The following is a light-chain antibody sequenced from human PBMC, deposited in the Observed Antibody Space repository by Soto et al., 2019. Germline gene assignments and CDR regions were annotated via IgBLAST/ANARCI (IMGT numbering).Light chain of an antibody. CDR2: KAS. Sequence: DIQMTQSPSTLSASVGDRVTITCRANQSISTWLAWYQQEPGKSPKLLIYKASHLNSGVASRFSGSGSGPVFTLTISNLQPDDFATFYCQQYNGYSRSFGQGTKVEIK. V-gene: IGKV1-5*03. CDR1: QSISTW. J-gene: IGKJ1*01. CDR3: QQYNGYSRS.